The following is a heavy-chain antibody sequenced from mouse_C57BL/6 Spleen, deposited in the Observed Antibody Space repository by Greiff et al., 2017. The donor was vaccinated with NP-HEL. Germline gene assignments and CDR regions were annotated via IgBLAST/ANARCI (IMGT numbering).Heavy chain of an antibody. CDR2: ISNLAYSI. J-gene: IGHJ4*01. Sequence: EVKVEESGGGLVQPGGSLKLSCAASGFTFSDYGMAWVRQAPRKGPEWVAFISNLAYSIYYADTVTGRFTISRENAKNTLYLEMSSLRSEDTAMYYCASFYSPYYAMDYWGQGTSVTVSS. D-gene: IGHD2-12*01. CDR1: GFTFSDYG. CDR3: ASFYSPYYAMDY. V-gene: IGHV5-15*04.